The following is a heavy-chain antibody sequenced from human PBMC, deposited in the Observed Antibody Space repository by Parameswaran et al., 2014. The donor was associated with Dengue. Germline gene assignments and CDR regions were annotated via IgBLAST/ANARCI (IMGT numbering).Heavy chain of an antibody. D-gene: IGHD2-15*01. V-gene: IGHV3-7*01. J-gene: IGHJ3*02. CDR3: ARDHLLNDAFDI. Sequence: RWIRQPPGKGLEWVANIKQDGSEKYYVDSVKGRFTISRDNAKTSLSLQLNSLRAEDTAVYYCARDHLLNDAFDIWGQGTMVTVSS. CDR2: IKQDGSEK.